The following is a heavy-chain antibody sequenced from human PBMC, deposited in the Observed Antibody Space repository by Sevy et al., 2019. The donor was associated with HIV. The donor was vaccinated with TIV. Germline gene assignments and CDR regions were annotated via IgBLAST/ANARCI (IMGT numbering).Heavy chain of an antibody. D-gene: IGHD2-15*01. CDR1: GFTFDDFG. V-gene: IGHV3-20*01. CDR3: ARDQGYCSGDNCYSAPLNY. J-gene: IGHJ4*02. CDR2: INWKGGST. Sequence: GGSLRLSCAASGFTFDDFGMSWVRQAPGKGLEWVSSINWKGGSTVYADSVKGRFTIYRNHAKSSLYLQMNSLRAEDTVLYHCARDQGYCSGDNCYSAPLNYWGQGTLVTVSS.